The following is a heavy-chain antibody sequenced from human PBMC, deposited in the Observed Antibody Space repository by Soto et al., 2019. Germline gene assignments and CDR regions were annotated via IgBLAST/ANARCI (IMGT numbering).Heavy chain of an antibody. J-gene: IGHJ6*02. D-gene: IGHD2-2*01. Sequence: EVQLVETGGGLVKPGGSLRLSCAASGFSFSSYNMNWVRQTPGKGLGWVASIRTTSSYIHYADSVKGRFTISRDNAKNPLYLQMDSLRAEDTAVYYCARVLAAAMNNYYYAMDVWGQGTTVTVSS. V-gene: IGHV3-21*01. CDR3: ARVLAAAMNNYYYAMDV. CDR1: GFSFSSYN. CDR2: IRTTSSYI.